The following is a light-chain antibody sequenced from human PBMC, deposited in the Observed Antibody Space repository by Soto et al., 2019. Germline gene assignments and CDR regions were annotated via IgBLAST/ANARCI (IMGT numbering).Light chain of an antibody. CDR2: DAS. J-gene: IGKJ4*01. Sequence: EIVLTQSPATLSLSPGERATLSCRASQSVSSYLAWYQQKPGQAPRLLIYDASNRATGIPARFSGSGSGTDFTLTISSLEPEDFAVYYCQQRSNWPPGFTFGGGTKVYIK. CDR1: QSVSSY. V-gene: IGKV3-11*01. CDR3: QQRSNWPPGFT.